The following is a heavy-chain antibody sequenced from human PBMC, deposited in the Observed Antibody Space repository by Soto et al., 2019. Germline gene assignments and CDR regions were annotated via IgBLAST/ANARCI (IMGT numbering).Heavy chain of an antibody. Sequence: GGSLRLSCAASGLPFSNYAMTWVRQASGKGLEWVSIISASGYSAYYGVAVKGRFTTSRDNSRSTLYLQMNGLRAEDTAVYYCAKGGLLRDPFDLWGPGPLVT. CDR3: AKGGLLRDPFDL. D-gene: IGHD3-10*01. V-gene: IGHV3-23*01. CDR1: GLPFSNYA. CDR2: ISASGYSA. J-gene: IGHJ4*02.